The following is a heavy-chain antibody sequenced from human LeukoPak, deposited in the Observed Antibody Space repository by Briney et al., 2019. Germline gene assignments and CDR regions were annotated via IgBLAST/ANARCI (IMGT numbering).Heavy chain of an antibody. Sequence: GSSVKVSCKASGGTFSSYAISWVRQAPGQGLEWMGRIIPIFGTANYAQKFQGRVTITTDESTSTAYMELSSLRSEDTAVYYCAGPSVEMATITPNYYYYYMDVRGKGTTVTVSS. D-gene: IGHD5-24*01. J-gene: IGHJ6*03. CDR2: IIPIFGTA. CDR1: GGTFSSYA. V-gene: IGHV1-69*05. CDR3: AGPSVEMATITPNYYYYYMDV.